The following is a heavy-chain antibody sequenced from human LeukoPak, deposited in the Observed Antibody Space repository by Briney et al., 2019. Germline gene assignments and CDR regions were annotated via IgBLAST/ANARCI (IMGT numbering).Heavy chain of an antibody. Sequence: ASVKVSCKASGYTFSDYAMYWVCQAPAQGNEWVGWIDAGNGDTRYSQKFQGRVTITRDTSASTAYIELRSLRSEDTAMYYCARGSTSDWPLDHWGQETLVTISS. CDR3: ARGSTSDWPLDH. J-gene: IGHJ4*02. CDR1: GYTFSDYA. CDR2: IDAGNGDT. D-gene: IGHD2-2*01. V-gene: IGHV1-3*01.